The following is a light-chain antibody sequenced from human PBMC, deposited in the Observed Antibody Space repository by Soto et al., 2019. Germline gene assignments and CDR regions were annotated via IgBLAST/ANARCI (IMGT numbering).Light chain of an antibody. CDR1: TGAVTSGHY. CDR2: DTS. CDR3: LLSYCAEKV. Sequence: QAVVTQEPSLTVSPGGTVTLTCGSSTGAVTSGHYTYWFQQKPGQAPRTLIYDTSNRHSWTPARFSGSLLGGRAALTLSGAQPEDEAEYYCLLSYCAEKVFGTGTKVTVL. J-gene: IGLJ1*01. V-gene: IGLV7-46*01.